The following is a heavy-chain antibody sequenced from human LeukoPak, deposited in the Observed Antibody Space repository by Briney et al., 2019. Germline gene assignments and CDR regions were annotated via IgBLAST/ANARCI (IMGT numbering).Heavy chain of an antibody. J-gene: IGHJ4*02. CDR3: ARDGGITMVRGGTLFDY. V-gene: IGHV4-4*07. CDR1: GGSISSYY. D-gene: IGHD3-10*01. Sequence: PSETLSLTCTVTGGSISSYYWTWIRQPAGKGLEWIGRIYTSGSPSYNPSLKSRVTMSVDTSKNQFSLKLSSVTAADTAVYYCARDGGITMVRGGTLFDYWGQGTLVTVSS. CDR2: IYTSGSP.